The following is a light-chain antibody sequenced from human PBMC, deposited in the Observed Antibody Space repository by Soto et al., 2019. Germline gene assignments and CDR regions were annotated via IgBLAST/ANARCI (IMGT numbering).Light chain of an antibody. CDR1: QSFSSSY. Sequence: EIVLTQSPGTLSLSPGERATLSCRASQSFSSSYLAWYQQKPGQAPRLLIYGASSRATGIPDRFSGSGSGTDFTLSISRLEPEDFAVYYCQQYSDYLTWTFGQGTRVDIX. V-gene: IGKV3-20*01. CDR2: GAS. J-gene: IGKJ1*01. CDR3: QQYSDYLTWT.